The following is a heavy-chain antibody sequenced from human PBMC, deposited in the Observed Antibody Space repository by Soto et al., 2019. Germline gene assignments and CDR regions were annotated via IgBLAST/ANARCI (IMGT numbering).Heavy chain of an antibody. CDR1: GYTFTSYG. CDR3: ARDLSYCSGGSCYSVAYYYYGMDV. CDR2: ISAYNGNT. Sequence: QVQLVQSGAEVKKPGASVKVSCKASGYTFTSYGISWVRQAPGQGLEWMGWISAYNGNTNYAQKRQGTVTMTTDTSTSTAYMELRSLRSDDTAVYYCARDLSYCSGGSCYSVAYYYYGMDVWGQGTTVTVSS. V-gene: IGHV1-18*04. J-gene: IGHJ6*02. D-gene: IGHD2-15*01.